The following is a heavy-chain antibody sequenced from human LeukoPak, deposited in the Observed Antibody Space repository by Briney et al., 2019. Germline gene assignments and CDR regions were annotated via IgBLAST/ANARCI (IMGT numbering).Heavy chain of an antibody. CDR3: ARDGDLGYCSGGSCQCFQH. V-gene: IGHV1-69*04. J-gene: IGHJ1*01. D-gene: IGHD2-15*01. CDR1: GGTFSSYA. CDR2: IIPILGIA. Sequence: SVKVSCKASGGTFSSYAISWVRQAPGQGLEWMGRIIPILGIANYAQKFQGRVTITADKSTSTAYMELSSLRSEDTAVYYCARDGDLGYCSGGSCQCFQHWGQGTLVTVSS.